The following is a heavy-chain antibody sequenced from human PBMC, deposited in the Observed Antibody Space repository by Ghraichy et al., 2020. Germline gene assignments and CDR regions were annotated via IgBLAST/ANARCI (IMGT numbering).Heavy chain of an antibody. D-gene: IGHD2-15*01. CDR3: AREAATEYYYYGMDV. J-gene: IGHJ6*02. CDR1: GFTFSSYE. Sequence: GESLNISCAASGFTFSSYEMNWVRQAPGKGLEWVSYISSSGSTIYYADSVKGRFTISRDNAKNSLYLQMNSLRAEDTAVYYCAREAATEYYYYGMDVWGQGTTVTVSS. V-gene: IGHV3-48*03. CDR2: ISSSGSTI.